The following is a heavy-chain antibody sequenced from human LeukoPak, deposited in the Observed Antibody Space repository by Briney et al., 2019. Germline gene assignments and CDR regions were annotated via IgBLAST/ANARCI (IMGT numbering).Heavy chain of an antibody. Sequence: PGGSLRLSCAASGFSFSSYGMHWVRQAPGKGLEWVAVIWYDGSKKYYADSVKGRFTISRDNSKNTLYLQMNSLRAEDTAVYYCARDIYSSLDYWGQGTLVTVSS. D-gene: IGHD6-19*01. V-gene: IGHV3-33*01. CDR3: ARDIYSSLDY. J-gene: IGHJ4*02. CDR2: IWYDGSKK. CDR1: GFSFSSYG.